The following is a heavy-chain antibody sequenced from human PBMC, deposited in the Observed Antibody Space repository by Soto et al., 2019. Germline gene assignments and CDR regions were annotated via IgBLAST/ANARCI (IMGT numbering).Heavy chain of an antibody. V-gene: IGHV1-18*01. CDR1: GYTFTSYD. CDR2: MNPNSGNT. J-gene: IGHJ3*02. D-gene: IGHD3-3*01. CDR3: ARARRDFWSGYYRSDDAFDI. Sequence: ASVKVSCKASGYTFTSYDINWVRQATGQGLEWMGWMNPNSGNTNYAQKLQGRVTMTTDTSTSTAYMELRSLRSDDTAVYYCARARRDFWSGYYRSDDAFDIWGQGTMVTVSS.